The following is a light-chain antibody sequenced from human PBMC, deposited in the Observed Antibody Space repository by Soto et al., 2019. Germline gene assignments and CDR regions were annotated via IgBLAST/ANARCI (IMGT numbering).Light chain of an antibody. CDR3: LQYNSYPWT. CDR1: QAIRND. J-gene: IGKJ1*01. V-gene: IGKV1-17*01. CDR2: VAS. Sequence: IQMTQSPSSLSAYVGDRVTITSRANQAIRNDVGWYQQKPGKDPKRLIYVASRLDSGVPSRFSGSGFGTDFTLTISGLQPEDFATYYCLQYNSYPWTFGQGTRVEIK.